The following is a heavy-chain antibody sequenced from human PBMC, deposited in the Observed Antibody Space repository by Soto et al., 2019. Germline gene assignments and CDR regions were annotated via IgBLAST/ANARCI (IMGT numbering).Heavy chain of an antibody. Sequence: QVQLQESGPGLLKPSQTLSLTCTVSGGSIRSDGYYWSWIRQRPGKGLEWIGYMNYRGITYYNPSLRSRVIMSVDTSKNQFSLKLSSVTAADTAVYYCARDHKWDGMDVWGQGTTVTVSS. CDR3: ARDHKWDGMDV. J-gene: IGHJ6*02. D-gene: IGHD1-26*01. V-gene: IGHV4-31*03. CDR1: GGSIRSDGYY. CDR2: MNYRGIT.